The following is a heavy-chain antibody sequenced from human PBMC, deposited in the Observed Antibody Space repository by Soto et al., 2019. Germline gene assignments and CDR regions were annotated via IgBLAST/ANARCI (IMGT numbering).Heavy chain of an antibody. CDR1: GGSISSSSYY. Sequence: SETLSLTCTVSGGSISSSSYYWGWIRQPPGKGLEWIGSIFYSGSTYYNPSLKSRDTISVDTSKNQFSLKPSSVPAADTAMYYCVVIFSGAYSYCFFFYGVDVCGQGPTVTVSS. J-gene: IGHJ6*02. D-gene: IGHD5-18*01. CDR3: VVIFSGAYSYCFFFYGVDV. CDR2: IFYSGST. V-gene: IGHV4-39*01.